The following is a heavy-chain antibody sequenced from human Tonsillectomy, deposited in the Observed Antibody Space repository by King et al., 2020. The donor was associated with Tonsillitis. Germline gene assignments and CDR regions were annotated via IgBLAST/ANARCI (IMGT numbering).Heavy chain of an antibody. V-gene: IGHV5-51*01. D-gene: IGHD2-15*01. CDR2: IYCGDSDT. CDR1: GYRFTNYW. CDR3: VRVADVSGSSWFDP. Sequence: QLVQSGAEVKKPGESLKISCKGSGYRFTNYWIGWVRQMPGKGLEWMGIIYCGDSDTRYSPSFQGQVTISADKSISTAYLQWSSLKASDTAMYYCVRVADVSGSSWFDPWGQGTLVTGSS. J-gene: IGHJ5*02.